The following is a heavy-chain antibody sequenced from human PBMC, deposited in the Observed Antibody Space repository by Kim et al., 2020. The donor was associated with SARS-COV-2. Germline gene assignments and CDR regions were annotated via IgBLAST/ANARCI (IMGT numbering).Heavy chain of an antibody. Sequence: SETLSLTCAVYGGSFSGYYWSWIRQPPGKGLEWIGEINHSGSTNYNPSLKSRVTISVDTSKNQFSLKLSSVTAADTAVYYCARYDYYGSGSYIYWGQGTLVTVSS. V-gene: IGHV4-34*01. CDR1: GGSFSGYY. J-gene: IGHJ4*02. CDR3: ARYDYYGSGSYIY. D-gene: IGHD3-10*01. CDR2: INHSGST.